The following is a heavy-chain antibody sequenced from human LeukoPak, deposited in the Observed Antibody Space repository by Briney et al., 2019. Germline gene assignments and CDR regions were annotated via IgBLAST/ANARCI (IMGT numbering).Heavy chain of an antibody. D-gene: IGHD6-19*01. CDR2: IGTSSTTI. Sequence: GGSLRLSCAASGFTFSSYTMNWVRQPPGKGLEWVSNIGTSSTTIYYADSVKGRFTISRDNAKKSLYLQMNSLRAEDTAVYYCARIMYSSGWYYDYWGQGTLVTVSS. CDR3: ARIMYSSGWYYDY. J-gene: IGHJ4*02. CDR1: GFTFSSYT. V-gene: IGHV3-48*04.